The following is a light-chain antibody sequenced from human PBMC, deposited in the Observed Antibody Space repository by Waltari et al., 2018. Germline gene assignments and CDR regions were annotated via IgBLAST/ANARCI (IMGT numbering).Light chain of an antibody. J-gene: IGLJ2*01. Sequence: QSALTQPASVSGSPGQSITISCPGTSSDVGSSNLVSWYQQHPGKAPKLMIYEVVKRPSGVSNRFSGSTSANAASLTISGLQAEDEGDYYCCSYARSGTVLFGGGTKLTVL. CDR1: SSDVGSSNL. CDR2: EVV. CDR3: CSYARSGTVL. V-gene: IGLV2-23*02.